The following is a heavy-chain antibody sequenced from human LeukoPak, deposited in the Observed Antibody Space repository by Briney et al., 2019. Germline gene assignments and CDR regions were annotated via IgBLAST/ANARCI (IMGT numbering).Heavy chain of an antibody. V-gene: IGHV3-48*03. D-gene: IGHD6-6*01. CDR3: AGSSITTPTFKLP. CDR1: GFTFSSYE. J-gene: IGHJ5*02. Sequence: GGSLRLSCAASGFTFSSYEMNWVRQAPGKGLEWVSYISSSGSTIYYADSVKGRFTISRDNAKNSLYLQMNSLRAEDTAVYYWAGSSITTPTFKLPLGQGTLVTVSS. CDR2: ISSSGSTI.